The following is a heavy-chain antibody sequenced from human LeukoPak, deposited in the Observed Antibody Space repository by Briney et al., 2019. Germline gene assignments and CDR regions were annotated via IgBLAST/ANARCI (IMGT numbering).Heavy chain of an antibody. CDR3: AGGTGFIIKD. J-gene: IGHJ4*02. CDR1: GFTFSLYW. V-gene: IGHV3-7*03. D-gene: IGHD3-9*01. CDR2: IKQDGSEK. Sequence: GGSLRLSCAASGFTFSLYWMNWVRRAPGKGMEWVANIKQDGSEKNYVDSVKGRFTISRDNAKNSLYLQMNNLRVEDTAMYYCAGGTGFIIKDWGQGTLVTVSS.